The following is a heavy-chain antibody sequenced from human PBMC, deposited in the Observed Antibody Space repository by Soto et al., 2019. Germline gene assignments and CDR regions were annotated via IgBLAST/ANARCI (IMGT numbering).Heavy chain of an antibody. CDR2: INAGNGKT. CDR3: VRDYEGIGGGGSELYGLDV. V-gene: IGHV1-3*01. Sequence: ASVKVSCKASGYIFTRHTMHWVRQAPGQRLEWMGWINAGNGKTKYSQKFQGSVTITRDTSASTVYMELSVLRSEDTAVYYCVRDYEGIGGGGSELYGLDVWGQGTTVTASS. J-gene: IGHJ6*02. CDR1: GYIFTRHT. D-gene: IGHD2-15*01.